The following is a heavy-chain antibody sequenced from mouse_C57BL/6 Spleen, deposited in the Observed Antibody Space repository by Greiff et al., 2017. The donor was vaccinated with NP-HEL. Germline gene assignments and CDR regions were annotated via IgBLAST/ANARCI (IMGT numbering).Heavy chain of an antibody. CDR1: GYAFTNYL. J-gene: IGHJ2*01. Sequence: QVQLQQSGAELVRPGTSVKVSCKASGYAFTNYLIEWVKQRPGQGLEWIGVINPGSGGTNYNEKFKGKATLTADKSSSTAYMQLSSLTSEDSAVYDCASDEGDWGQGTTLTVSS. V-gene: IGHV1-54*01. CDR3: ASDEGD. CDR2: INPGSGGT.